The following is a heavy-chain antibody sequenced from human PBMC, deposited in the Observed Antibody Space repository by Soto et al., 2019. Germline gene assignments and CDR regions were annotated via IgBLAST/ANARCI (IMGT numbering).Heavy chain of an antibody. V-gene: IGHV1-8*01. CDR2: MNPKSGNT. CDR3: ARGFPAGAFWSGYYNLDY. CDR1: GYTFTNYD. J-gene: IGHJ4*01. Sequence: ASVKVSCKASGYTFTNYDINWVRQAPGQGLEWMGWMNPKSGNTGYAQKFQGRVTMTRNTAITTVYMEMSSLRSEDTAVYYCARGFPAGAFWSGYYNLDYWG. D-gene: IGHD3-3*01.